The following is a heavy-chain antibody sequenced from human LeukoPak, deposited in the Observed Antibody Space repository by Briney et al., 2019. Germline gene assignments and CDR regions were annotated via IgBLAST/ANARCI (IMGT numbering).Heavy chain of an antibody. V-gene: IGHV1-18*01. J-gene: IGHJ4*02. CDR2: ISAYNGNT. Sequence: ASVKVSCKASGYTFTSYGISWVRQAPGQGLEWMGWISAYNGNTNYAQKLQGRVTMTTDTSTSTAYMELRSLRSDDTAVYYCARGGPFPGGSSSREYYLDYWGQGTLVTVSS. CDR1: GYTFTSYG. CDR3: ARGGPFPGGSSSREYYLDY. D-gene: IGHD6-6*01.